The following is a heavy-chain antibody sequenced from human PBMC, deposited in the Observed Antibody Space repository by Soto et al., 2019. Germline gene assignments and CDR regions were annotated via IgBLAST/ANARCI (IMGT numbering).Heavy chain of an antibody. J-gene: IGHJ4*02. V-gene: IGHV3-11*05. CDR1: GFTFSDYY. CDR2: ISSSTSHT. CDR3: ARGRGAAADYFDF. D-gene: IGHD6-13*01. Sequence: QVQLVESGGGLVKPGGSLRLSCAVSGFTFSDYYMTWIRQAPGKGLEWVSYISSSTSHTNDADSVKGRFTISRDNAKNSLCLQMNSMRAEDTAVYYCARGRGAAADYFDFWGQGTLVTVSS.